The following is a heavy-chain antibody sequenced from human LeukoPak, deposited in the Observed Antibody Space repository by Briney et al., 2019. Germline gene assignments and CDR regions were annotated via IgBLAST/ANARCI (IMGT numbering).Heavy chain of an antibody. J-gene: IGHJ6*02. CDR1: GFTFSNAW. Sequence: GGSLRLSCAASGFTFSNAWMSWVRQAPGKGLEWVGRIKSKTDGGTTDYAAPVKGRFTISRDDSKNTLYLQMNTLGAEDTALYYCVRGSTDWNGMDVWGQGTTVTVSS. V-gene: IGHV3-15*05. CDR3: VRGSTDWNGMDV. CDR2: IKSKTDGGTT. D-gene: IGHD6-19*01.